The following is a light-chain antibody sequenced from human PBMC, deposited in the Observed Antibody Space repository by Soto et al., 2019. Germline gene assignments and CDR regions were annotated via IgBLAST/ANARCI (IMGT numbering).Light chain of an antibody. CDR3: LQDHTYPWT. J-gene: IGKJ1*01. Sequence: IQMTQSPSSLSASVGDRVTITCRASQDIRSDLCWYQQEPGKAPKMVIFAASNLQSGVPSRFRGNASGTTFTLTISSLKPEDVETYYCLQDHTYPWTFGQGAKVDIK. V-gene: IGKV1-6*01. CDR1: QDIRSD. CDR2: AAS.